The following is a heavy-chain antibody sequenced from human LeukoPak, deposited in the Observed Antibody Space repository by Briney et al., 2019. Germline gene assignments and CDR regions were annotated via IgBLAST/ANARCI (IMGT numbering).Heavy chain of an antibody. J-gene: IGHJ6*02. CDR3: AKLRELVTYYYYYGLDV. CDR1: GFTFSNYG. V-gene: IGHV3-30*18. Sequence: PGGSLRLSCAASGFTFSNYGMHWVRQAPGKGLEWVALISYDGVNKYYADSVKGRFTISRDNSKNTLHLRMNSLRVEDTALYYCAKLRELVTYYYYYGLDVWGQGTTVTVSS. D-gene: IGHD1-1*01. CDR2: ISYDGVNK.